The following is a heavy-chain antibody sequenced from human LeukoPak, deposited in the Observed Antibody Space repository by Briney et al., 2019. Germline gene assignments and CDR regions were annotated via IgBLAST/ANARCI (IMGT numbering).Heavy chain of an antibody. CDR3: AGARRDSGYYKVDY. V-gene: IGHV4-34*01. CDR1: GGSLSGSY. Sequence: KTSETLSLTCAVYGGSLSGSYWSWIRQPPGKGLEWIGEINHSGSASYNPSLKSRVTLSIDKSKNQFSLNLNSVTAADTAVYYCAGARRDSGYYKVDYWGQGTLVTVSS. CDR2: INHSGSA. D-gene: IGHD3-3*01. J-gene: IGHJ4*02.